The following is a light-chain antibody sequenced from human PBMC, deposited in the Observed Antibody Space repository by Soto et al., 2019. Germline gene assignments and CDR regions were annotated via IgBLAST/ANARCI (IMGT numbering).Light chain of an antibody. CDR2: DAA. CDR1: QNISSY. J-gene: IGKJ5*01. CDR3: QQYDNR. V-gene: IGKV1-33*01. Sequence: DIQMTQSPSSLSASVGDSVTISRQASQNISSYLKWSQEKAAKVPMLLAYDAANLETAGLSRCSGSGSWTDFTFTISSLHPEDFARNYCQQYDNRFGQGTRLEIK.